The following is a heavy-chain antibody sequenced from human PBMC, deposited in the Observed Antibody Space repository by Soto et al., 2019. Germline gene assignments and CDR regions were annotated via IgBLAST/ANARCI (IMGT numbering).Heavy chain of an antibody. D-gene: IGHD6-19*01. Sequence: QVQLQESGPGLVKPSQTLSLTCTVSGASVSGSYYWSWIRQRPVQGLEWIGYVYYTGTTYYNPSLKSRVTILNNKSVNQISLKLTSVTAADTAVYYCAKEGGRCSGPPPLSTWGQGTLVTVSS. CDR1: GASVSGSYY. V-gene: IGHV4-31*03. CDR3: AKEGGRCSGPPPLST. J-gene: IGHJ4*02. CDR2: VYYTGTT.